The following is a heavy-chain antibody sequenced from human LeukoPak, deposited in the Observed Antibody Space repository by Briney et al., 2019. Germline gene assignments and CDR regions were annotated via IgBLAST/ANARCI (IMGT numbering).Heavy chain of an antibody. J-gene: IGHJ4*02. CDR2: ISSSGSTI. Sequence: PRGSLRLSCVASGFTFSDYYMSWIRQDPGQGLEWVSYISSSGSTIYYADSVKGRFTISRDNAKNSLYLQMNSLRAEDTAVYYCASQGSSEFDYWGQGTLVTVSS. CDR1: GFTFSDYY. CDR3: ASQGSSEFDY. D-gene: IGHD6-6*01. V-gene: IGHV3-11*04.